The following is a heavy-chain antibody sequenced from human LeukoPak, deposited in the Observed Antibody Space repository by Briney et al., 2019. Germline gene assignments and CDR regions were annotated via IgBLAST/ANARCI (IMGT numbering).Heavy chain of an antibody. J-gene: IGHJ5*02. CDR1: GYTFTGYY. CDR3: ARGCSSTSCYTSGLAPWFDP. Sequence: SVKVSCKASGYTFTGYYMHWVRQAPGQGLEWMGGIIPIFGTANYAQKFQGRVTITADESTSTAYMELSSLRSEDTAVYYCARGCSSTSCYTSGLAPWFDPWGQGTLVTVSS. D-gene: IGHD2-2*02. CDR2: IIPIFGTA. V-gene: IGHV1-69*13.